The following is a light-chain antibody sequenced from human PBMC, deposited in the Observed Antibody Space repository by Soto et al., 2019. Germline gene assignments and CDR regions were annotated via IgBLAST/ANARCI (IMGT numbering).Light chain of an antibody. V-gene: IGKV3-15*01. CDR3: HQYNYWPRS. CDR1: ESVIRN. CDR2: GAS. J-gene: IGKJ1*01. Sequence: EIVLTRSPATLSVSPGGTGTLSCRASESVIRNLAWYQQKPGQVPRLLIYGASTRVTGVPARFSGSGSGTEFTLTISSLQSQDFALYYCHQYNYWPRSFGQGTRWIS.